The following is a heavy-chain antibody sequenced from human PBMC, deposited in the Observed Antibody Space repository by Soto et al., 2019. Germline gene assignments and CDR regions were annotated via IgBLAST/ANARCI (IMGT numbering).Heavy chain of an antibody. J-gene: IGHJ4*02. V-gene: IGHV3-74*03. Sequence: EVQLVESGGGLVQPGGSLRLSCAVSGFTFSRYWMHWFRQDPGNGLVWVSSINTDGTNTQYADSVRGRFTVSSDNAKITVYLQMISLRSEDTAVYYCANDLLCGQSDYWCQGTLVVFSS. CDR3: ANDLLCGQSDY. CDR1: GFTFSRYW. D-gene: IGHD1-1*01. CDR2: INTDGTNT.